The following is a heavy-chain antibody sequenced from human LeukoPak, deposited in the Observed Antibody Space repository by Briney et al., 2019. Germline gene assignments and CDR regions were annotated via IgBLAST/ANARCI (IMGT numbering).Heavy chain of an antibody. CDR2: ISGSGGNT. V-gene: IGHV3-23*01. Sequence: GGSLRLSCAASGFTFNSYSMNWVRQAPGKGLEWVSTISGSGGNTYYADSVKGRFTISRDNSKNTLYLQMNSLRAEDTAVYYCAKERDRDFVGGAFDIWGQGTMVTVSS. CDR3: AKERDRDFVGGAFDI. D-gene: IGHD3-16*01. CDR1: GFTFNSYS. J-gene: IGHJ3*02.